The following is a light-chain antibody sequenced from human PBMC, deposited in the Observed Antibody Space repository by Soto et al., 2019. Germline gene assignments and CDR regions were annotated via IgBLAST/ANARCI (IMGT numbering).Light chain of an antibody. CDR3: AAWDDSLSGPV. J-gene: IGLJ3*02. CDR1: SSNIGSNY. V-gene: IGLV1-47*01. CDR2: RNN. Sequence: QAVVTQPPSASGTPGQRVTISCSGSSSNIGSNYVYWYQQLPGTAPKLLSYRNNQRPSGVPDRCSGSKSGTSASLAISGLRSEDEADYYCAAWDDSLSGPVFGGGTKLTVL.